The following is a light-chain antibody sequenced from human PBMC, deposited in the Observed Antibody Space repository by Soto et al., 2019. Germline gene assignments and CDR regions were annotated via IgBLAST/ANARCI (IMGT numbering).Light chain of an antibody. CDR2: DAS. V-gene: IGKV3-11*01. CDR1: QSVSSY. Sequence: EIVLTQSPATLSSSPGERATLSCRASQSVSSYLAWYQQKPGQAPRLLIYDASKVATGIPARFTGSGFGTDYTLTISSLEPEDFAVYYCQQRSTCRTFGQGTKVEI. J-gene: IGKJ1*01. CDR3: QQRSTCRT.